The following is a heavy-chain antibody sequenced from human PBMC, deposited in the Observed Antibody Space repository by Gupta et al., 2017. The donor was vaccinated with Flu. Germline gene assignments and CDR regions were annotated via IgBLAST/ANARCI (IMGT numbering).Heavy chain of an antibody. J-gene: IGHJ4*02. CDR1: GFTFSSYS. V-gene: IGHV3-21*01. D-gene: IGHD2-21*01. Sequence: EVLLVESGQGLVKPGGSLRLSCAASGFTFSSYSMNWVREATGKAQEWVLAWISISCCIYYEDYSKGRVTSFRNNEKTSQNLEVMRLRAEETVETSTENDSYLAALFDYGGQGTLVTVSS. CDR2: WISISCCI. CDR3: ENDSYLAALFDY.